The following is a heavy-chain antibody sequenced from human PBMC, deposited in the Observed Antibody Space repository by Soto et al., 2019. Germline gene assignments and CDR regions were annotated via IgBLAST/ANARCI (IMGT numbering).Heavy chain of an antibody. CDR3: ARDSAGGSSSRGWVYYYYGMDV. V-gene: IGHV1-2*02. J-gene: IGHJ6*02. CDR1: GYTFTGYY. Sequence: KVSCKASGYTFTGYYMHWVRQAPGQGLEWMGWINPNSGGSNYAQKFQGRVTMTRDTSISTAYMELSRLRSDDTAVYYCARDSAGGSSSRGWVYYYYGMDVWGQGTTVTVSS. CDR2: INPNSGGS. D-gene: IGHD6-13*01.